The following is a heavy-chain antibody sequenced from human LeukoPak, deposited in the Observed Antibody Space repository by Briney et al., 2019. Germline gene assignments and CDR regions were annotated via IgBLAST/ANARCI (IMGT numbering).Heavy chain of an antibody. V-gene: IGHV3-9*01. Sequence: GRSLRLSCAASGFTFYDYGIHWVRQAPGKGLEWVSGICWNSGSLGYADSVKGRFTISRDNAKNSLYLQMNTLRADDPALYYGAKGRSPSYDSRQGWIDPWGQGTLVTVSS. D-gene: IGHD3-22*01. CDR2: ICWNSGSL. CDR3: AKGRSPSYDSRQGWIDP. J-gene: IGHJ5*02. CDR1: GFTFYDYG.